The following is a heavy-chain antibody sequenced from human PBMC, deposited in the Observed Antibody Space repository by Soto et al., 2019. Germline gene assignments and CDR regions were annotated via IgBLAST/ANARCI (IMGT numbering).Heavy chain of an antibody. D-gene: IGHD2-8*02. V-gene: IGHV4-34*01. CDR3: VSGPPGRY. CDR2: INHSGST. Sequence: PSETLSLTCAVYGGSFSGYYWSWIRQPPGKGLEWIGEINHSGSTNYNPSLKSRVTISVDTSKNQFSLKLSSLTAADTAVYYCVSGPPGRYWGQGTRVTVP. J-gene: IGHJ4*02. CDR1: GGSFSGYY.